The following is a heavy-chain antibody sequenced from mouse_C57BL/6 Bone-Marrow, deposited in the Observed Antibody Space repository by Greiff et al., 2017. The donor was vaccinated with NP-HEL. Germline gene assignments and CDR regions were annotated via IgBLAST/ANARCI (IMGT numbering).Heavy chain of an antibody. J-gene: IGHJ2*01. CDR3: AGSLLWYFDY. D-gene: IGHD2-1*01. CDR1: GYTFTSYW. V-gene: IGHV1-50*01. CDR2: IDPSDSYT. Sequence: QVQLQQPGAELVKPVASVKLSCKASGYTFTSYWMQWVKQRPGQGLEWIGEIDPSDSYTNYNQKFKGKATLTVDTSSSTAYMQLSSLTSEDSAVYYCAGSLLWYFDYWGQGTTLTVSS.